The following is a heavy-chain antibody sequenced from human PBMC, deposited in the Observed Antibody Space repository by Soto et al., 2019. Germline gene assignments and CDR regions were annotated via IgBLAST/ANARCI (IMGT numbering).Heavy chain of an antibody. CDR3: ARGLSVTLFDN. J-gene: IGHJ4*02. D-gene: IGHD4-17*01. CDR2: IYYSGST. V-gene: IGHV4-31*03. Sequence: QVQLQESGPGLVKPSQTLSLTCTVSGGSISTGGYYWTWIRQHPGKGLEWIGYIYYSGSTSYNPSLKSRVTISVDTSKNQFSLKLSSMTAADTAVYYCARGLSVTLFDNWGQGTLVTVSS. CDR1: GGSISTGGYY.